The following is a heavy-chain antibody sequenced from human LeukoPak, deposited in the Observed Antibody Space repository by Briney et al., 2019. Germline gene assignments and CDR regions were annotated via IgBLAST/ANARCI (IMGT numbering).Heavy chain of an antibody. CDR2: INAGNGDT. CDR1: GYTFPGYN. V-gene: IGHV1-3*01. J-gene: IGHJ6*02. Sequence: ASVKVSCKASGYTFPGYNIHWMRRAPGQRLEWIGWINAGNGDTKSSQKFQGRVTISRDTIASTVYVDLSSLRSEDTAVYYCAGNYYDSNPRDYYGMDVWGQGTTVTVSS. CDR3: AGNYYDSNPRDYYGMDV. D-gene: IGHD3-22*01.